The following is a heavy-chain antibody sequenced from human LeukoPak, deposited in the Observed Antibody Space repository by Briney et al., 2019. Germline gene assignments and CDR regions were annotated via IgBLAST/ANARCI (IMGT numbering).Heavy chain of an antibody. Sequence: GGSLRLSCAASGFNFSSYSMNWVRQAPGKGLEWVAATSSSDAGTYHADSVRGRFTISRDNSKNTLYLQMNSLRAEDAAVYFCAKAPVTSCRGAYCYPFDSWGQGTLVTVSS. CDR3: AKAPVTSCRGAYCYPFDS. CDR1: GFNFSSYS. D-gene: IGHD2-21*01. J-gene: IGHJ4*02. CDR2: TSSSDAGT. V-gene: IGHV3-23*01.